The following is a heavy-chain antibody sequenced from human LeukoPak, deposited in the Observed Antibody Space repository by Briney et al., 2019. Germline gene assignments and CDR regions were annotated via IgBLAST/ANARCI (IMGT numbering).Heavy chain of an antibody. CDR3: ARERRTAKSHYFDY. CDR1: GYTLTELS. Sequence: ASVKVSCKVSGYTLTELSMHWVRQAPGKGLEWMGGFDPEDGETIYAQKFQGRVTMTRDTSISTAYMELSRLRSDDTAVYYCARERRTAKSHYFDYWGQGTLVTVSS. D-gene: IGHD2-21*02. J-gene: IGHJ4*02. V-gene: IGHV1-24*01. CDR2: FDPEDGET.